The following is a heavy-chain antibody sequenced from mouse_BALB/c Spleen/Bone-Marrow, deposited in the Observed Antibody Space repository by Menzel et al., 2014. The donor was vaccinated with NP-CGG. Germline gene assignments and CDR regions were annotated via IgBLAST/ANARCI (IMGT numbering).Heavy chain of an antibody. D-gene: IGHD2-1*01. Sequence: EVQLVESGGGLVQPGGSLRLSCATSGFTFTDYYMSWVRQPPGKALEWLGFIRNKANAYTTEYSASVKGRFTISRDNSQSILYLQMNILRAEDSAIYYCARSLYPRAMDYWGQGTSVTVSS. CDR2: IRNKANAYTT. CDR1: GFTFTDYY. J-gene: IGHJ4*01. V-gene: IGHV7-3*02. CDR3: ARSLYPRAMDY.